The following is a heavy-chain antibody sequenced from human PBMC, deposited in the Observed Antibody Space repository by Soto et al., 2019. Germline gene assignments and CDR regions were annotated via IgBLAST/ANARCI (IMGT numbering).Heavy chain of an antibody. J-gene: IGHJ6*02. D-gene: IGHD4-17*01. V-gene: IGHV1-18*01. CDR3: AXSSIYGXDEGPXYXXGMDV. CDR1: GYSFRSYG. Sequence: QVQLVQSGGEAKKPGASVTVSCKASGYSFRSYGISWVRQAPGQGLEWLAWISGYNGNTNYAQKLQGRVTMTKDTSTNTAYMELRSLRSDDTAVYYCAXSSIYGXDEGPXYXXGMDVWGQGTTVTVSS. CDR2: ISGYNGNT.